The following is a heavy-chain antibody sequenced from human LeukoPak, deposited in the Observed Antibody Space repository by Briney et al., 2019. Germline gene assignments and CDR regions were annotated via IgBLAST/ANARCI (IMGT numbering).Heavy chain of an antibody. CDR2: IKEDGSES. CDR3: GSMGSSWYEDY. J-gene: IGHJ4*02. Sequence: GGSLRLSCAASGFNFGEFWMAWVRQTPGMGLEWVADIKEDGSESFYVDSVKGRFTISRDNAKNSLYLQMNSLSAEDTAVYYWGSMGSSWYEDYGGQEPRVPVPS. V-gene: IGHV3-7*01. D-gene: IGHD6-13*01. CDR1: GFNFGEFW.